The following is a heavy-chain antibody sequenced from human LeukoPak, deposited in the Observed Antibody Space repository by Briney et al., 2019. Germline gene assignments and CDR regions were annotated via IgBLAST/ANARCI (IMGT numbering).Heavy chain of an antibody. D-gene: IGHD1-26*01. CDR1: RVTFSNYA. V-gene: IGHV3-23*01. J-gene: IGHJ4*02. Sequence: GGSLRLSCAASRVTFSNYAMSWVRQAPGKGLEWVSGISGSGGSTYYADSVKGRFTISRDNSKNTLYLQMNSLTDEDTAVYYCAKKWGVGTTTLDYFDYWGQGTLVTVSS. CDR2: ISGSGGST. CDR3: AKKWGVGTTTLDYFDY.